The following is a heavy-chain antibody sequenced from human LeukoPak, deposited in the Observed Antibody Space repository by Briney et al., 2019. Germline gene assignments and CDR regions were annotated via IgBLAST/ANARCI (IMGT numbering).Heavy chain of an antibody. J-gene: IGHJ4*02. V-gene: IGHV1-69*01. CDR2: IIPIFGTA. Sequence: ASVKVSCKASGGTFSSYAISWVRQAPGQGLEWMGGIIPIFGTANYAQKFQGRVTITADESTSTAYMELSSLRSEDTAVYYCGGGYNWSYGVDYWGQGTLVTVSS. CDR3: GGGYNWSYGVDY. CDR1: GGTFSSYA. D-gene: IGHD1-7*01.